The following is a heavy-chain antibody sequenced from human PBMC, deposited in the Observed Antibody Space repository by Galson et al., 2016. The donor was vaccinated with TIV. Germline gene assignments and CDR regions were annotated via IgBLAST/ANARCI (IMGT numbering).Heavy chain of an antibody. V-gene: IGHV1-2*06. CDR3: ARGVDGFRY. CDR2: INPNSGDT. CDR1: GYMFTGYH. Sequence: SVKVSCKASGYMFTGYHLHWVRQAPGQGPEWMGRINPNSGDTDVAQKFQGRVTMTRDTSISTAYIELRRLTFADTAVYFCARGVDGFRYWGQGTLVTVSS. D-gene: IGHD5-24*01. J-gene: IGHJ4*02.